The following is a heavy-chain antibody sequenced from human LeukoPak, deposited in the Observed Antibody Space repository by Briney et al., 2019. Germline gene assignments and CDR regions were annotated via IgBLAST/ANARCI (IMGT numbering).Heavy chain of an antibody. CDR2: INWNGGKT. Sequence: GGSLRLSCAASGFTFDNYGMRWVRQVAGKELEWVSGINWNGGKTGYVDAVRGRFTISRDNAKNSLYLQMNNLRAEDTAFYHCARDVITTGDTTDWHFVLWGRGTLVTVSS. V-gene: IGHV3-20*01. D-gene: IGHD7-27*01. CDR3: ARDVITTGDTTDWHFVL. CDR1: GFTFDNYG. J-gene: IGHJ2*01.